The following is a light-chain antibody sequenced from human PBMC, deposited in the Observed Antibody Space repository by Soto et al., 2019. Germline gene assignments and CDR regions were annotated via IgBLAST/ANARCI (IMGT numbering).Light chain of an antibody. CDR3: QQSYSTPPT. J-gene: IGKJ4*01. CDR2: GAS. Sequence: ESVLPQSPGTLSLSPGERATLSCRASQSVSSNLAWYQQKPGQAPRLLIYGASTRATGIPSRFSGSGSGTDFTLTISSLQPEDFATYYCQQSYSTPPTFGGGTKVDIK. CDR1: QSVSSN. V-gene: IGKV3-15*01.